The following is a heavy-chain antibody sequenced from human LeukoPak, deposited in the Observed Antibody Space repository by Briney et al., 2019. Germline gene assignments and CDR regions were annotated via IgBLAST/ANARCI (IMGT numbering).Heavy chain of an antibody. CDR1: GGTFSGYA. CDR2: ISAYNGNT. CDR3: ARSGRITIFGVVIDDVFDI. J-gene: IGHJ3*02. V-gene: IGHV1-18*01. Sequence: ASVKVSCKASGGTFSGYAISWVRQAPGQGLEWMGWISAYNGNTNYAQKLQGRVTMTTDTSTSTAYMELRSLRSDDTAVYYCARSGRITIFGVVIDDVFDIWGQGTMVTVSS. D-gene: IGHD3-3*01.